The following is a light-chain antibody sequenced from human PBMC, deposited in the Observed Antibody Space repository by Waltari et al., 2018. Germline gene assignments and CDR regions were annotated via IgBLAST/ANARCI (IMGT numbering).Light chain of an antibody. CDR3: QSYDSSNRWV. V-gene: IGLV6-57*03. CDR2: EDN. CDR1: SGSIASNS. J-gene: IGLJ3*02. Sequence: NFMLTQPHSVSESPGKTVTISCTRSSGSIASNSVQWYQQRPGSAPTTVIYEDNQRPSGAPDRFSGSIDSSSNSASLTISGLKTEDEADYYCQSYDSSNRWVFGGGTKLTVL.